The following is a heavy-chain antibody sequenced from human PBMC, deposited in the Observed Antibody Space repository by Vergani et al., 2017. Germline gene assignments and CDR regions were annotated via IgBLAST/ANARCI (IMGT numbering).Heavy chain of an antibody. V-gene: IGHV4-61*02. CDR3: ARSRPYCTSGSCPAI. D-gene: IGHD2-15*01. CDR2: IHTGGST. J-gene: IGHJ4*02. CDR1: GESIRSGSHY. Sequence: QVKLQESGPGLLKPSQTLSLTCTVSGESIRSGSHYWSWIRPPAGKGPELIGHIHTGGSTDLNPSFKRRVSISVDTSKSQFSLKLNSVTVADTAVYYCARSRPYCTSGSCPAIWGQGTLVTVSS.